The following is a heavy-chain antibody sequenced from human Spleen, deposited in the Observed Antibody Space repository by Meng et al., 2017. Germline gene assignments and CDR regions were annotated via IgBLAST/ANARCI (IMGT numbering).Heavy chain of an antibody. CDR3: ARGPTTMAHDFDY. Sequence: QVQLPQWGAGLLQPSGPLSLTRAVSGGSISTTKWWNWVRQTPGKGLEWVGEIYHSGSTNYNPSLKSRVTMSVDKSKNQFSLKLTSVTAADSAVYYCARGPTTMAHDFDYWGQGTLVTVSS. V-gene: IGHV4-4*02. CDR1: GGSISTTKW. J-gene: IGHJ4*02. D-gene: IGHD4-11*01. CDR2: IYHSGST.